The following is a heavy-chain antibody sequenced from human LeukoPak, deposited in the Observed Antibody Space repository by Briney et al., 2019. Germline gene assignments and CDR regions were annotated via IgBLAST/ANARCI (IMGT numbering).Heavy chain of an antibody. CDR3: ARKGLGYGRTRNYYYMDV. Sequence: GASVKVSCKSSGYTFTSYGISWVRQAPGQGLEWMGGIIPIFGTANYAQKFQGRVTITADESTSTAYMELSSLRSEDTAVYYCARKGLGYGRTRNYYYMDVWGKGTTVTVSS. V-gene: IGHV1-69*13. CDR1: GYTFTSYG. CDR2: IIPIFGTA. D-gene: IGHD5-18*01. J-gene: IGHJ6*03.